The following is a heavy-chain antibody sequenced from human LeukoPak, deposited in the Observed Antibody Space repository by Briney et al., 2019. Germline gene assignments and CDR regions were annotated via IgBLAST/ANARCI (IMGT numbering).Heavy chain of an antibody. Sequence: RASVKVSCKASGGTFSSYAISWVRQAPGQGLEWMGGIIPIFGTANYAQKFQGRVTITADESTSTAYMELSSLRSEDTAVYYCARGGLWFGEFYYYCGMDVWGKGTTVTVSS. V-gene: IGHV1-69*01. D-gene: IGHD3-10*01. CDR1: GGTFSSYA. CDR3: ARGGLWFGEFYYYCGMDV. J-gene: IGHJ6*04. CDR2: IIPIFGTA.